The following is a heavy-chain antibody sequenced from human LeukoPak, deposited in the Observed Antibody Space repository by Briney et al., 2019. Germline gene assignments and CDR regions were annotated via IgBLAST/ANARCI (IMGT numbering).Heavy chain of an antibody. D-gene: IGHD3-10*01. CDR2: INPNSGAT. CDR3: TRPYGSGRRDAFAI. CDR1: GYTFTDYY. V-gene: IGHV1-2*02. J-gene: IGHJ3*02. Sequence: ASVKVSCKASGYTFTDYYMHWVRQAPGQGLEWMGWINPNSGATNSAQKFQGRVSMTRDTSISTAYMALNRLRSDDTAVYYCTRPYGSGRRDAFAIWGQGTMVAVSA.